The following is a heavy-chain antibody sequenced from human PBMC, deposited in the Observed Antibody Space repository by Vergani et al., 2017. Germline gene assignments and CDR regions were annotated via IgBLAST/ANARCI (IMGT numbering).Heavy chain of an antibody. V-gene: IGHV3-9*01. J-gene: IGHJ5*02. CDR2: ISWNSGSI. CDR3: AKSKYCGGGSCCSPVDP. CDR1: GFTFDDYA. D-gene: IGHD2-15*01. Sequence: EVQLVESGGGLVQPGRSLRLSCAASGFTFDDYAMHWVRQAPGKGLEWVSGISWNSGSIGYGDSVKGRFNISRDHAKNSLYLQMNSLGAEDTALYYCAKSKYCGGGSCCSPVDPWGQGTLVTVSS.